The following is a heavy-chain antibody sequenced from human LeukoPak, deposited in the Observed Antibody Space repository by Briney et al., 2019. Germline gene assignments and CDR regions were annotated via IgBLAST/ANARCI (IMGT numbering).Heavy chain of an antibody. D-gene: IGHD6-6*01. Sequence: SETLSLTCTVSGGSISSGGYYWSWIRQPPGKGLEWIGYIYHSGSTYYNPSLKSRVTISVDRSKNQFSLKLSSVTAADTAVYYCASDPYSSSSGDYWGQGTLVTVSS. V-gene: IGHV4-30-2*01. CDR2: IYHSGST. CDR1: GGSISSGGYY. CDR3: ASDPYSSSSGDY. J-gene: IGHJ4*02.